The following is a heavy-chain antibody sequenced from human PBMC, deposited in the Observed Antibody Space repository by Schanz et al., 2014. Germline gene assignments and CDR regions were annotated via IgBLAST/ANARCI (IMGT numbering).Heavy chain of an antibody. D-gene: IGHD2-2*01. CDR3: ARGIPYCSSTSCSGLDAYDV. CDR2: IIPILDKT. CDR1: GYIFGSHG. J-gene: IGHJ3*01. Sequence: QLMQSGSEVRKPGASVKVSCKASGYIFGSHGMTWVRQAPGQGLEWMGRIIPILDKTNYAQKFQGRVTMTADKSTSTVYMELRNVRYDDTAMYYCARGIPYCSSTSCSGLDAYDVWGQGTLVTVSS. V-gene: IGHV1-69*04.